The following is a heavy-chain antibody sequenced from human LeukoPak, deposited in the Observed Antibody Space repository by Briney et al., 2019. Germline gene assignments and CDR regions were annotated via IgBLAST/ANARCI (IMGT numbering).Heavy chain of an antibody. D-gene: IGHD6-13*01. CDR3: AKDIAAAGGPCAY. V-gene: IGHV3-23*01. J-gene: IGHJ4*02. Sequence: GGSLRLSCAASGFTFSTCAMSWVRQAPGKGLEWVSAIGASTYYADSVKGRFTISRDNSKNTLFLQMNSLRAEDTAVYYCAKDIAAAGGPCAYWGRGTLVTVSS. CDR2: IGAST. CDR1: GFTFSTCA.